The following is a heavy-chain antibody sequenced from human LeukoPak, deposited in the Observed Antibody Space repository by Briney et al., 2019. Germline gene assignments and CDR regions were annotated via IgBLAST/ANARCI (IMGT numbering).Heavy chain of an antibody. J-gene: IGHJ4*02. D-gene: IGHD5/OR15-5a*01. V-gene: IGHV3-30*18. CDR2: ISYGGSNK. CDR3: AKDSVAAWYIPSYYFDY. CDR1: GFTFSSYG. Sequence: PGGSLRLSCAASGFTFSSYGMHWVRQAPGKGLEWVAVISYGGSNKYYADSVKGRFTISRDNSKNTLYLQMNSLRAEDTAVYYCAKDSVAAWYIPSYYFDYWGQGTLVTVSS.